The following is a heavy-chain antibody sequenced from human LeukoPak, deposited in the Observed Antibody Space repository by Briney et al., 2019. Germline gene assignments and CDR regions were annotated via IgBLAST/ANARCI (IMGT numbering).Heavy chain of an antibody. Sequence: PGGPLRLSCAASGFTFSSYAMSWVRQAPGKGLEWVSAISGSGGSTYYADSVKGRFTISRDNSKNTLYLQMNSLRAEDTAVYYCATHRHSSSWYAEPDLVNWGQGTLVTVSS. J-gene: IGHJ4*02. D-gene: IGHD6-13*01. CDR1: GFTFSSYA. V-gene: IGHV3-23*01. CDR2: ISGSGGST. CDR3: ATHRHSSSWYAEPDLVN.